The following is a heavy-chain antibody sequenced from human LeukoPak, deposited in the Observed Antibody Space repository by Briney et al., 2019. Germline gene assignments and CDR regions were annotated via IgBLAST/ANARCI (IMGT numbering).Heavy chain of an antibody. J-gene: IGHJ4*02. D-gene: IGHD6-13*01. V-gene: IGHV5-51*01. CDR1: GYSFRSYW. CDR2: IYPGDSDT. Sequence: GESLKISCKGSGYSFRSYWIGWVRQMPGKGLEWMGIIYPGDSDTRYSPSFQGQVTLSADKSINTAYLQWSSLKASDTAMYYCARRRSSSWLDYWGQGTLVTVSS. CDR3: ARRRSSSWLDY.